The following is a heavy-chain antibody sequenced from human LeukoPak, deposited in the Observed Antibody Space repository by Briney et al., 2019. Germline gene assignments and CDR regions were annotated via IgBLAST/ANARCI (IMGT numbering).Heavy chain of an antibody. CDR1: GGSISSYY. V-gene: IGHV4-4*07. D-gene: IGHD3-10*01. Sequence: SETLSLTCTVSGGSISSYYWSWIRQPAGKGLEWIGRIYTSASTNYNPSLKSRVTMSVDTSKNQFSLKLSSVTAADTAVYYCARARFGEPSAPFQHWGQGTLVTVSS. CDR2: IYTSAST. CDR3: ARARFGEPSAPFQH. J-gene: IGHJ1*01.